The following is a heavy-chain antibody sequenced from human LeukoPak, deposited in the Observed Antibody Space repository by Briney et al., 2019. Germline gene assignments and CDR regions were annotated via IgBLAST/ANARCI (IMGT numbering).Heavy chain of an antibody. CDR1: GGSLSSNSYF. D-gene: IGHD4-17*01. CDR2: IYYSGST. CDR3: ARPYGAAGLD. V-gene: IGHV4-39*01. J-gene: IGHJ4*02. Sequence: SETLSLTCTVSGGSLSSNSYFWGWIRQPPGKGLEWIGSIYYSGSTYYNPSLKSRVTISVDTSKNQFSLKLSSVTAADTAVYYCARPYGAAGLDWGQGTLVTVSS.